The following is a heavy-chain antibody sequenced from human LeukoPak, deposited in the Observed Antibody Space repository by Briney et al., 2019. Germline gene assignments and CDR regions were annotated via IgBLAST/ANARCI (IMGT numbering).Heavy chain of an antibody. CDR2: ISNDSRYI. V-gene: IGHV3-21*04. D-gene: IGHD2-2*02. Sequence: GGSLRLSCIASGFTLSRYIMNWVRQAPGKGLEWVASISNDSRYIYYSDSVKGRFTISRDNAENTVYLQTNSLIVEDTAVYHCAKASRRHCPNTSCYSLDYWGQGTLVTVSS. CDR1: GFTLSRYI. J-gene: IGHJ4*02. CDR3: AKASRRHCPNTSCYSLDY.